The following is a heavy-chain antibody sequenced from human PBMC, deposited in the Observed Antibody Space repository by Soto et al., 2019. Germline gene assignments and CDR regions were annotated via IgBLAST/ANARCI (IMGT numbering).Heavy chain of an antibody. Sequence: QVQLVQSGAEVKKPGTSVKVTCKASGGTFSSNAISWVRQAPGQGLEWMGGIIPIFGTAHYAQKFQGRVTITADEYTSTASMELSSLKSEDTAVYYCATGGRGCSSVPRFYFEFWGQGTLVTVSS. CDR2: IIPIFGTA. D-gene: IGHD5-18*01. CDR3: ATGGRGCSSVPRFYFEF. V-gene: IGHV1-69*12. CDR1: GGTFSSNA. J-gene: IGHJ4*02.